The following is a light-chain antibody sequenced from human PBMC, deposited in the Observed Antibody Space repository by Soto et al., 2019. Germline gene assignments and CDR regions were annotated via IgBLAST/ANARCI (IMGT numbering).Light chain of an antibody. CDR2: GAS. Sequence: EIVMTQSPATLSVSPGERATLSCRASQSVSSNLAWYQQKPGRAPRLLIYGASTRVTGVPARFSGSGSGTEFTLTSSSRQAEDFAVYYCQQYNNWPPWAFGQGTKVEIK. CDR1: QSVSSN. V-gene: IGKV3-15*01. CDR3: QQYNNWPPWA. J-gene: IGKJ1*01.